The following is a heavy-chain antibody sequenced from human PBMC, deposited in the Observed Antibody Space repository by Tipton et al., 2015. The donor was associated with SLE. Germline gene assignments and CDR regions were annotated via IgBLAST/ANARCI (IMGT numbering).Heavy chain of an antibody. D-gene: IGHD6-13*01. CDR3: ARHSSSWYSEYFQH. J-gene: IGHJ1*01. CDR1: GGSISSGGYY. CDR2: IYYSGST. Sequence: LRLSCTVSGGSISSGGYYWGWIRQPPGKGLEWIGSIYYSGSTYYNPSLKSRVTISVDTSKNQFSLKLSSVTAADTAVYYCARHSSSWYSEYFQHWGQGTLVTVSS. V-gene: IGHV4-39*07.